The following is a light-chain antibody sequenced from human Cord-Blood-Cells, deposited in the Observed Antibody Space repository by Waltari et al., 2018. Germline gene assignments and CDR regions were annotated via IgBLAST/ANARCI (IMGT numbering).Light chain of an antibody. V-gene: IGKV4-1*01. CDR3: QQYYSTPIT. J-gene: IGKJ5*01. Sequence: DIVMTQSPDSLAVSLGERATINCKSSQSVLYSSNNKNYLAWYQQKPGQPPKLLIYWASTRESGVPDRFSGGGSGTDFTLTISSLQAEDVAVYYCQQYYSTPITVGQGTRLEIK. CDR1: QSVLYSSNNKNY. CDR2: WAS.